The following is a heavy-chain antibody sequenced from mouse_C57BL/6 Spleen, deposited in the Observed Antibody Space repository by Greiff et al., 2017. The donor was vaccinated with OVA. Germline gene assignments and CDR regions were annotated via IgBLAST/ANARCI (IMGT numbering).Heavy chain of an antibody. D-gene: IGHD2-4*01. CDR2: IRNKANGYTT. CDR1: GFTFTDYY. V-gene: IGHV7-3*01. CDR3: ARNDYDGPFAY. Sequence: EVQVVESGGGLVQPGGSLSLSCAASGFTFTDYYMSWVRQPPGKALEWLGFIRNKANGYTTEYSASVKGRFTISRDNSQSILYLQMNALRAEDSATYYCARNDYDGPFAYWGQGTLVTVSA. J-gene: IGHJ3*01.